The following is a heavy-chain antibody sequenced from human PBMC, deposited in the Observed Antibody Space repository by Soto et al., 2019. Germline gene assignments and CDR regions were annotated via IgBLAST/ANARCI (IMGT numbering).Heavy chain of an antibody. V-gene: IGHV1-69*01. CDR1: ADTFNSYS. J-gene: IGHJ5*02. CDR2: ITPVFGTA. CDR3: ARSLEGTTVTNWFDP. Sequence: QVQLVQSGAEVKKPGSSVKVSCKASADTFNSYSLSWLRQAPGQRLEWVGGITPVFGTADYAQSFEDRLTIPADASTSTVYMELSSLRSDDTAVYYCARSLEGTTVTNWFDPWGQGALVTVSS. D-gene: IGHD4-17*01.